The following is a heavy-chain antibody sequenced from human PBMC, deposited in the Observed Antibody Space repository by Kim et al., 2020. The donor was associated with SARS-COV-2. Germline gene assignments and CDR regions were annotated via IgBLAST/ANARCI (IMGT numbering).Heavy chain of an antibody. Sequence: GGSLRLSCAASGFTFSSYGMHWVRQAPGKGLEWVAVIWYDGSNKYYADSVKGRFTISRDNSKNTLYLQMNSLRAEDTAVYYCARNYMVQGVTRPYYYYYMDVWGKGTTVTVSS. D-gene: IGHD3-10*01. CDR3: ARNYMVQGVTRPYYYYYMDV. J-gene: IGHJ6*03. CDR1: GFTFSSYG. V-gene: IGHV3-33*01. CDR2: IWYDGSNK.